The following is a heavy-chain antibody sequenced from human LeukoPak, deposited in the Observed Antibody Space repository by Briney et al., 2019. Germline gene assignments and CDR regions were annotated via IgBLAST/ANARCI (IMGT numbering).Heavy chain of an antibody. Sequence: GGSLRLSCAASGFTFSSYWMSWVRQAPGKGLEWVANIKQDGSEKYYVDAVKDRFNISRHNAKNSLYLQMNSLRAEDTAVYYCARDLDSGAAAHRGGFDYWGQGTLVTVSS. CDR1: GFTFSSYW. D-gene: IGHD6-13*01. CDR3: ARDLDSGAAAHRGGFDY. CDR2: IKQDGSEK. J-gene: IGHJ4*02. V-gene: IGHV3-7*01.